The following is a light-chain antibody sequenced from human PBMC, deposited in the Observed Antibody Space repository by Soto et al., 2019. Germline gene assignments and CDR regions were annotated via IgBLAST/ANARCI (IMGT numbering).Light chain of an antibody. J-gene: IGKJ2*01. Sequence: DVVLTQSPLSLSVTLGQPASISCGSSLSLVHSDGNIYLIWFQQRPGQSPRRLIYQVSNRDSGVPDRFSGSGSVTDFTLKISRVEAEDVGVYYCLQATHWPHTFGQGTKVDIK. CDR3: LQATHWPHT. V-gene: IGKV2-30*02. CDR2: QVS. CDR1: LSLVHSDGNIY.